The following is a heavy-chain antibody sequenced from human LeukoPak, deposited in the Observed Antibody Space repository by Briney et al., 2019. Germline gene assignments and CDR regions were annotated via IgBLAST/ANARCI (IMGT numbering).Heavy chain of an antibody. Sequence: GGSLRLSCAASGFTFRNYWMSWVRQAPGEGLAWVANIKFDGSEKFYVDSVKGRFTISRDNAKNSLYLQMNSLRAEDMALYYCAKSIGYDFWSGPLDYWGQGTLVTVSS. D-gene: IGHD3-3*01. CDR2: IKFDGSEK. J-gene: IGHJ4*02. CDR3: AKSIGYDFWSGPLDY. V-gene: IGHV3-7*03. CDR1: GFTFRNYW.